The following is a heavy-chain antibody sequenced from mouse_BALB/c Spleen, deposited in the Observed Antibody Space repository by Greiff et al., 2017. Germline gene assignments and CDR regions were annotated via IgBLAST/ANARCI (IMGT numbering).Heavy chain of an antibody. CDR2: IRNKANGYTT. J-gene: IGHJ4*01. CDR1: GFTFTDYY. CDR3: AREEEGAMDY. Sequence: EVMLVESGGGLVQPGGSLRLSCATSGFTFTDYYMSWVRQPPGKELEWLGFIRNKANGYTTEYSASVKGRFTISRDNSQSFLYLQMNTLRAEDSATYYCAREEEGAMDYWGQGTSVTVSS. V-gene: IGHV7-3*02.